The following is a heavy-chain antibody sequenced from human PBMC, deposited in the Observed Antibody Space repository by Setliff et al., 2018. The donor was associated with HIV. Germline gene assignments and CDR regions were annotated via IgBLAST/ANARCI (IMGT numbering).Heavy chain of an antibody. J-gene: IGHJ4*02. D-gene: IGHD2-21*02. CDR2: IYPGDSDT. V-gene: IGHV5-51*01. CDR1: GYSFTNYW. CDR3: ARLSVVTATRIYYFDY. Sequence: GESLKISCKGSGYSFTNYWIGWVRQMPGKGLEWMGIIYPGDSDTRYSPSFQGQVTISADKSISTAYLQWSSLKASDTAMYYCARLSVVTATRIYYFDYWGQGTRGTVSS.